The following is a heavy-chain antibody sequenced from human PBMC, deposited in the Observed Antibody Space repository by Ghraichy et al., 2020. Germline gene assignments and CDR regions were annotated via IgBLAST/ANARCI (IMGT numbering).Heavy chain of an antibody. CDR2: IYYSGST. CDR3: AREAIAAGDWYYGMDV. Sequence: SETLSLTCTVSGGSISGYYWSWIRQPPGKGLEWIGYIYYSGSTNYNPSLKSRVTISVDTSKNQFSLKLSSVTAADTAVYYCAREAIAAGDWYYGMDVWGQGTTVTVSS. D-gene: IGHD6-13*01. CDR1: GGSISGYY. V-gene: IGHV4-59*01. J-gene: IGHJ6*02.